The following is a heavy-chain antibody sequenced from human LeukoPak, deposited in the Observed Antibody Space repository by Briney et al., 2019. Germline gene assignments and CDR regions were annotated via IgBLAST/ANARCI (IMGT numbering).Heavy chain of an antibody. CDR1: GDSVSSDSAG. CDR3: ARDHEYAGYYYAAFDI. D-gene: IGHD3-22*01. Sequence: QTLSLTCAISGDSVSSDSAGWSWVRLPPSGGLGWLGWTYYWSKWYNDYAVSVKSRITITPYTSKNQFSLQLNSVTPEDTAVYYCARDHEYAGYYYAAFDIWGQGTMVTVSS. J-gene: IGHJ3*02. V-gene: IGHV6-1*01. CDR2: TYYWSKWYN.